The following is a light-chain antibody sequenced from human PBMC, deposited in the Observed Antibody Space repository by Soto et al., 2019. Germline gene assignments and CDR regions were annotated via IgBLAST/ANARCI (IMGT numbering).Light chain of an antibody. J-gene: IGKJ3*01. V-gene: IGKV1-12*01. CDR3: QQANSIPFT. CDR2: ETS. Sequence: DIQMTQSPSSVSASVGDRVTITCRASQGVSSWLAWYQQRPGKAPNLLIYETSSLQSGVPSRFSGSGSGTDFTLTISRLQPEDFATYYCQQANSIPFTFGPGTKVDIK. CDR1: QGVSSW.